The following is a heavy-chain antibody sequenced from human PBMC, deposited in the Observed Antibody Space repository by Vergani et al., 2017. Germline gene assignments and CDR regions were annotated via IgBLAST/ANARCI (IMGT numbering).Heavy chain of an antibody. CDR1: GYTFTSYA. CDR2: INAGNGNT. CDR3: ASFSNYYGSGSYPYYYYGMDV. Sequence: QVQLVQSWAEVKKPGASVKVYCKASGYTFTSYAMHWVRQAPGKRLDWMGWINAGNGNTKYSQKFQGIVTITRDTSASTAYMALSSLRSEDTAVYYCASFSNYYGSGSYPYYYYGMDVWGQGTTVTVSS. J-gene: IGHJ6*02. V-gene: IGHV1-3*01. D-gene: IGHD3-10*01.